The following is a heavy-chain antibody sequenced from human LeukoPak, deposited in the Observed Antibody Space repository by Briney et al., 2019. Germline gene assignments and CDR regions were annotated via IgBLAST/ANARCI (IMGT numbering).Heavy chain of an antibody. Sequence: GGSLRLSCAASGFTFSSYAMSWVRQAPGKGLEWVSTISGSGGSTYYADSVKGRFTISRDNSKNTLYLQMTSLRGDDTAVYYCAKEKNSYSSSSGQGYWGQGTLVTVSS. CDR3: AKEKNSYSSSSGQGY. CDR2: ISGSGGST. CDR1: GFTFSSYA. V-gene: IGHV3-23*01. D-gene: IGHD6-6*01. J-gene: IGHJ4*02.